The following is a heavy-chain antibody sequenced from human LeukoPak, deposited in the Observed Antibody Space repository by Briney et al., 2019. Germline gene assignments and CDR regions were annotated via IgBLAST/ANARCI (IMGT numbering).Heavy chain of an antibody. V-gene: IGHV3-72*01. Sequence: GGSLRLSCAASEFTFSDHYMDWVRQAPGKGLEWVGRIRNKANNYATEYAASVKGRFTISRDNSKNTLYLQTNSLRAEDTAVYYCARSSSVFRGSSAYYFDYWGQGTLVTVSS. CDR3: ARSSSVFRGSSAYYFDY. J-gene: IGHJ4*02. CDR1: EFTFSDHY. CDR2: IRNKANNYAT. D-gene: IGHD3-10*01.